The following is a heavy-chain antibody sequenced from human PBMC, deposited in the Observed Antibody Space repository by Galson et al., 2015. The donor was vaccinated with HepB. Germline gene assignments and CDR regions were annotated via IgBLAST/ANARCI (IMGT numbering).Heavy chain of an antibody. CDR3: AHSLGLVGPDFDY. Sequence: PALVKPTQTLTLTCSFSGFSLRTSGVGVGWIRQPPGKALEWLALIYWSDDKRYSPLLKSRLIITKDTSKNQVVLTMTKMDPVDTATYYCAHSLGLVGPDFDYWGQGTLVTVSS. V-gene: IGHV2-5*01. CDR1: GFSLRTSGVG. J-gene: IGHJ4*02. CDR2: IYWSDDK. D-gene: IGHD2-8*02.